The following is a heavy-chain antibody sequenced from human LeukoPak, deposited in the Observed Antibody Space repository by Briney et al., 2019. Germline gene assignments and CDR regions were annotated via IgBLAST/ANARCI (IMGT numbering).Heavy chain of an antibody. V-gene: IGHV3-23*01. D-gene: IGHD3-16*01. CDR3: AKVADPGGAFDI. CDR1: GFTFSSYA. CDR2: ISGSGGST. J-gene: IGHJ3*02. Sequence: GGSLRLSCAASGFTFSSYAMRWVRQAPGKGLEGVSAISGSGGSTYYADSVKGRFTISRDNSKNTLYLQMNSLRAEDTAVYYCAKVADPGGAFDIWGQGTMVTVSS.